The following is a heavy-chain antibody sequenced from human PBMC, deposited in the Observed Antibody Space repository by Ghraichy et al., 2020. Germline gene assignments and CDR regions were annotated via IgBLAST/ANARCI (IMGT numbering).Heavy chain of an antibody. V-gene: IGHV3-21*01. Sequence: GESLNISCAASGFTFSSYSMNWVRQAPGKGLEWVSSISSSSSYIYYADSVKGRSTISRDNAKNSLYLQMNSLRAEDTAVYYCARGPYYGSGSLTDYWGQGTLVTVSS. CDR3: ARGPYYGSGSLTDY. CDR2: ISSSSSYI. CDR1: GFTFSSYS. J-gene: IGHJ4*02. D-gene: IGHD3-10*01.